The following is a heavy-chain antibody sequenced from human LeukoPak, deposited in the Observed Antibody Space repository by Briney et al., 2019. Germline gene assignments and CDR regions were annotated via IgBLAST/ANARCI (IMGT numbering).Heavy chain of an antibody. J-gene: IGHJ5*02. V-gene: IGHV4-39*01. Sequence: SETLSLTCTVSGGSISSSSYYWGWIRQPPGKGLEWIGSIYYSGSTYYNPSLKSRVTISVDTSKNQFSLKLSSVTAADTAVYHCARQGYSYGSGGPWGQGTLVTVSS. CDR3: ARQGYSYGSGGP. CDR1: GGSISSSSYY. CDR2: IYYSGST. D-gene: IGHD5-18*01.